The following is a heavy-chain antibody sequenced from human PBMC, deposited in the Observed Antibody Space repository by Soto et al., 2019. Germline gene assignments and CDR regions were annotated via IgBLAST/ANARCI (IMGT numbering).Heavy chain of an antibody. Sequence: SETLSLTCTVSGGSVSSGSYSWSWIRQPPGKGLEWIGYIYYSGSTNYNPSLKSRVTISVDTSKNQFSLKLSSVTAADTAVYYCARGALRFLEWLQPYYYGMDVWGQGTTVT. CDR1: GGSVSSGSYS. CDR3: ARGALRFLEWLQPYYYGMDV. V-gene: IGHV4-61*01. CDR2: IYYSGST. D-gene: IGHD3-3*01. J-gene: IGHJ6*02.